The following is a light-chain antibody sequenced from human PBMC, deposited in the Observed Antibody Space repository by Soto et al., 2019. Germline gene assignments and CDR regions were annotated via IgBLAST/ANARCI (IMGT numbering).Light chain of an antibody. CDR3: SSYTSSSTPV. CDR1: TSDVGDYDY. Sequence: QSALTQPASVSGSPGQSITISCTGTTSDVGDYDYVSWYQQHPGKAPKLMTYEVSNRASGVSNRFSGSKSGNTASLTISGLQAEDEADYYCSSYTSSSTPVFGGGTKLTVL. J-gene: IGLJ3*02. V-gene: IGLV2-14*01. CDR2: EVS.